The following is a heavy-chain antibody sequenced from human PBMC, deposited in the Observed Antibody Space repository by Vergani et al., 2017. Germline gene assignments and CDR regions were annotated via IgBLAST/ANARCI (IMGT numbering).Heavy chain of an antibody. D-gene: IGHD1-26*01. J-gene: IGHJ3*02. CDR3: ARDPGGTYVTDGSEWVNAFDI. V-gene: IGHV3-7*04. CDR1: GFTFSSYW. CDR2: IKQDGSEK. Sequence: EVQLVESGGGLVQPGGSLRLSCAASGFTFSSYWMSWVRQAPGKGLEWVANIKQDGSEKYYVDSVKGRFTISRDNAKNSLYLQMNSLRAEDTAVYYCARDPGGTYVTDGSEWVNAFDIWGQGTMVTVSS.